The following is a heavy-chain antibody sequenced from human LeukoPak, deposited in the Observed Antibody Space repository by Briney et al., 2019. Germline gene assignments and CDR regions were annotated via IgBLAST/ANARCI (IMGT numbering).Heavy chain of an antibody. CDR3: ARGIYSGYDFYFDY. CDR2: IYYSGST. J-gene: IGHJ4*02. Sequence: PSETLSLTCTVSGGSISSSSYYWGWIRQPPGKGLEWIGSIYYSGSTYYNPSLKSRVTISVDTSKNQFSLKLSSVTAADTAVYYCARGIYSGYDFYFDYWGQGTLVTVSS. D-gene: IGHD5-12*01. V-gene: IGHV4-39*07. CDR1: GGSISSSSYY.